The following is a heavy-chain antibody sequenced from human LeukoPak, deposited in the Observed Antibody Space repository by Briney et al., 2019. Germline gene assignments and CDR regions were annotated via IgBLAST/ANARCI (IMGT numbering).Heavy chain of an antibody. CDR3: ARGPYDFWSGYYGYMDV. D-gene: IGHD3-3*01. Sequence: SETLSLTCTVSGGSISSYYWSWIRQPPGKGLEWIGYIYYSGSTNYNPSLKSRVTISVDTSKNQFSLKLSSVTAADTTVYYCARGPYDFWSGYYGYMDVWGKGTTVTVSS. V-gene: IGHV4-59*01. CDR1: GGSISSYY. CDR2: IYYSGST. J-gene: IGHJ6*03.